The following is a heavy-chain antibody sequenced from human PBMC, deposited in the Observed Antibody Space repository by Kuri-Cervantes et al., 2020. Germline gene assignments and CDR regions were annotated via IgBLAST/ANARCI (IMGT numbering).Heavy chain of an antibody. V-gene: IGHV1-46*02. J-gene: IGHJ5*02. CDR2: MESGGDVR. CDR1: GYTFNTYH. Sequence: ASVKVSCKASGYTFNTYHIHWVRQAPGQGLEWMGKMESGGDVRMNTQTSQGRLTLTRDTSTNTVYMELSSLRSEDTAVYYCARESPRAFRFDPWGQGTLVTVSS. CDR3: ARESPRAFRFDP.